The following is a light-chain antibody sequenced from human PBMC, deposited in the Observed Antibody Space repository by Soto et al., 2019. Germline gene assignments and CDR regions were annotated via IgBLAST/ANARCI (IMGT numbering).Light chain of an antibody. J-gene: IGKJ4*01. CDR1: QRISSR. Sequence: DIQMTQSPSTLSASVGDRVTISCRACQRISSRLACYQQNAGKAPKLLIYNATGLQSGVASRFRGSRSGSKFAPIISSLQPDGFATAYCQQYARNPLTFGGGTKVDIK. V-gene: IGKV1-5*03. CDR2: NAT. CDR3: QQYARNPLT.